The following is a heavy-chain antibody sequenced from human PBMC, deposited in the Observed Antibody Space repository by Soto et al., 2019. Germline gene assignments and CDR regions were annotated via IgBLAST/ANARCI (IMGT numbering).Heavy chain of an antibody. J-gene: IGHJ4*02. CDR2: ISGSGGST. V-gene: IGHV3-23*01. CDR3: AKYDFWGGYYTEPFDY. D-gene: IGHD3-3*01. CDR1: GFTFSSYA. Sequence: GGSLRLSCAASGFTFSSYAMSWVRQAPGKGLEWVSAISGSGGSTYYADFVKGRFTISRDNSKNTLYLQMNSLRAEDTAVYYSAKYDFWGGYYTEPFDYWGQGTLVTVSS.